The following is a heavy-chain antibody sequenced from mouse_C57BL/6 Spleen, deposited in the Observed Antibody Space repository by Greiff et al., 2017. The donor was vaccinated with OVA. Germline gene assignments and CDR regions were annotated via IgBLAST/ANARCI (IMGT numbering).Heavy chain of an antibody. D-gene: IGHD2-4*01. CDR1: GYTFTDYE. CDR3: TRYHPLYDYDEGYYFDY. CDR2: IDPETGGT. Sequence: QLQQSGAELVRPGASVTLSCKASGYTFTDYEMHWVKQTPVHGLEWIGAIDPETGGTAYNQKFKGKAILTADKSSSTAYMELRSLTSEDSAVYYCTRYHPLYDYDEGYYFDYWGQGTTLTVSS. J-gene: IGHJ2*01. V-gene: IGHV1-15*01.